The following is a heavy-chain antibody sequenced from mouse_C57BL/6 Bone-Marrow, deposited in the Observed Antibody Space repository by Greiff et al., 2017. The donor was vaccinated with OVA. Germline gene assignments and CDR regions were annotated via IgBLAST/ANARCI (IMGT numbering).Heavy chain of an antibody. J-gene: IGHJ3*01. V-gene: IGHV1-81*01. D-gene: IGHD2-4*01. CDR2: IYPRSGNT. CDR3: AREVIYYDAAY. Sequence: QVQLQQSGAELARPGASVKLSCKASGYTFTSYGISWVKQRTGQGLEWIGEIYPRSGNTYYNEKFKGKATLTADKSSSTAYMELRSLTSEDSAVYFCAREVIYYDAAYGGQGTLVTVSA. CDR1: GYTFTSYG.